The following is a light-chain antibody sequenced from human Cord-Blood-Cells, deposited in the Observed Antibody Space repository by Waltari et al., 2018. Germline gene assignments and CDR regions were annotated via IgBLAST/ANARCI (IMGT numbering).Light chain of an antibody. Sequence: EIVLTQSPAPLSLSPGERATHSCRPSQSVSGDLAWYQQKPGQDPRLLIYDASNRATGIPARFSGSGSGTDFTLTISSLEPEDFAVYYCQQRSNWVTFGPGTKVDIK. V-gene: IGKV3-11*01. CDR1: QSVSGD. J-gene: IGKJ3*01. CDR3: QQRSNWVT. CDR2: DAS.